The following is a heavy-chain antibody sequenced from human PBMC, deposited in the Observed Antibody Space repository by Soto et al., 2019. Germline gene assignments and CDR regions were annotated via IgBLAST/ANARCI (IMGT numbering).Heavy chain of an antibody. CDR1: GFTFSSYA. D-gene: IGHD3-22*01. CDR3: AKSDTMIVVVITPDY. J-gene: IGHJ4*02. Sequence: PGGSLRLSCAASGFTFSSYAISWVRQAPGKGLEWVSAISGSGGSTYYADSVKGRFTISRDNSKNTLYLQMNSLRAEDTAVYYCAKSDTMIVVVITPDYWGQGTLVTVSS. CDR2: ISGSGGST. V-gene: IGHV3-23*01.